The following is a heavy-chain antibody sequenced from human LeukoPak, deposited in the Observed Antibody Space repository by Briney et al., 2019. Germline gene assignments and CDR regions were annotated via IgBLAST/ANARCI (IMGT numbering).Heavy chain of an antibody. V-gene: IGHV4-39*01. D-gene: IGHD4-17*01. J-gene: IGHJ5*02. Sequence: PSETLSLTCTVSGDSISSSSDYWGWIRQPAGKGLEWIGSIYYSGSTYYKPSLKSRVTMSVDTSKNQFSLKLYSVTAADTAVYYCARQLYGDFVNWFDPWGQGTLVTVSP. CDR2: IYYSGST. CDR1: GDSISSSSDY. CDR3: ARQLYGDFVNWFDP.